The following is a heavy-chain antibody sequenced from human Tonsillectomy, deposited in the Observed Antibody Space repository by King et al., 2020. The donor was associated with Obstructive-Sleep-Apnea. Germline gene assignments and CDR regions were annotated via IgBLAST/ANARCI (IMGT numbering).Heavy chain of an antibody. J-gene: IGHJ3*02. CDR2: VFSRGSS. Sequence: QLQESGPGLLKPSETLSLTCTVSSGSIIDFYWSWVRQPPGKGLEWIGHVFSRGSSNYNSSLKSRVTISVDTSQNQLSLRLNSVTAADSAVYYCARDRQWLVGAFDIWGPGTTVTVSS. V-gene: IGHV4-59*01. CDR1: SGSIIDFY. CDR3: ARDRQWLVGAFDI. D-gene: IGHD6-19*01.